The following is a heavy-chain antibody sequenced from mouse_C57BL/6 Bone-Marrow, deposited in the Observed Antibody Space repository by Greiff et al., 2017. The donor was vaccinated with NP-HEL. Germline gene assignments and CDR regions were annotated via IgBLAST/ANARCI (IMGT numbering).Heavy chain of an antibody. CDR2: SRNKANDYTT. D-gene: IGHD6-1*01. CDR3: ARDAADPLYAMDY. Sequence: EVKLVESGGGLVQSGRSLRLSCATSGFTFSDFYMEWVRQAPGKGLEWIAASRNKANDYTTEYSASVKGRFIVSRDTSQSILYLQMNALRAEDTASYYCARDAADPLYAMDYWGQGTSVTVSS. V-gene: IGHV7-1*01. J-gene: IGHJ4*01. CDR1: GFTFSDFY.